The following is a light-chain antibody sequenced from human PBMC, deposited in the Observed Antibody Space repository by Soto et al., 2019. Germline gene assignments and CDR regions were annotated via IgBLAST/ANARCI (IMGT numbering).Light chain of an antibody. CDR1: QSISSW. CDR3: QQYNSYPLT. V-gene: IGKV1-5*03. CDR2: TAS. Sequence: DIQMTQSPSTLSASIGDRVTITCRASQSISSWLAWYQQKPGKAPNLLIYTASNLESGVPSRFSGSGSGTEFTLTISSLQPDDFATYYCQQYNSYPLTSGPGTKVDIK. J-gene: IGKJ3*01.